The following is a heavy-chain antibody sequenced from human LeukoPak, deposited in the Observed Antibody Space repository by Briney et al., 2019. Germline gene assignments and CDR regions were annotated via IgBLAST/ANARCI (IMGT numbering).Heavy chain of an antibody. CDR1: GDSISSSSFY. J-gene: IGHJ4*02. V-gene: IGHV4-39*01. CDR3: ARLDGSGSYPIDY. Sequence: PSETLSLTSAVSGDSISSSSFYWGWIRQTPGKGLEWIGCVFQSGHSFYNPSLKSRATVSVDTSKNQFSLRLTFVTAADTAVYYCARLDGSGSYPIDYWGQGSLVIVSS. CDR2: VFQSGHS. D-gene: IGHD3-10*01.